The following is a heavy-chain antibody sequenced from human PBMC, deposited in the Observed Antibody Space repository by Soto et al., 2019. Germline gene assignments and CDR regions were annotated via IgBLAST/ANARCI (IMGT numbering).Heavy chain of an antibody. D-gene: IGHD2-15*01. Sequence: GAPVKVSCKASGYTFTSYGISWVRQAPGQGLEWVGWVSVYNDDTKYAQNFQGRVSMTTDTSTSTTYMEVGSLRSDDTAVYYCARTCRSGGSCYHEYWGEGTLVTVSS. CDR2: VSVYNDDT. CDR1: GYTFTSYG. CDR3: ARTCRSGGSCYHEY. J-gene: IGHJ4*02. V-gene: IGHV1-18*04.